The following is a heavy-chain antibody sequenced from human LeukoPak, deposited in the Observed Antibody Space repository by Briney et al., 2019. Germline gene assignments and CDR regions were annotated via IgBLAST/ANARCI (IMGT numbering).Heavy chain of an antibody. Sequence: PGGSLRLSCGASGLIFSTYAMHGFRQAPGKGLEWVAVISYDGSNKYYADSVKGRFAISRDNSKTTLFLQMNSLRAEDTAVYYCARDLDSSHWYILWFDPWGQGTLVTVSS. CDR2: ISYDGSNK. V-gene: IGHV3-30*09. J-gene: IGHJ5*02. D-gene: IGHD6-13*01. CDR3: ARDLDSSHWYILWFDP. CDR1: GLIFSTYA.